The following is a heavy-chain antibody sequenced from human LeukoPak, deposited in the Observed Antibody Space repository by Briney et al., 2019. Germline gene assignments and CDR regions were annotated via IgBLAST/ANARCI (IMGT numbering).Heavy chain of an antibody. Sequence: ASVKVSCTASGYTFTSYAMHWVRQAPGQRLEWMGWINAGNGNTKYSQKFQGRVTITRDTSASTAYMELSILRSEDPAVYYCARDKRDCSGGSCYYYGLDVWGQGTTVTVSS. V-gene: IGHV1-3*01. CDR1: GYTFTSYA. CDR3: ARDKRDCSGGSCYYYGLDV. CDR2: INAGNGNT. J-gene: IGHJ6*02. D-gene: IGHD2-15*01.